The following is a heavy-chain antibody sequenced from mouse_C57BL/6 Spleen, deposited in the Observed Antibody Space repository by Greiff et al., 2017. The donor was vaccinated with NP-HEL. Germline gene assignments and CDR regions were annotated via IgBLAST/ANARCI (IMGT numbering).Heavy chain of an antibody. Sequence: QVHVKQSGAELVKPGASVKMSCKASGYTFTTYPIEWMKQNHGKSLEWIGNFHPYNDDTKYNEKFKGKATLTVEKSSSTVYFELSRLTSDDSAVYYCARGGSSYWYFDVWGTGTTVTVSS. CDR2: FHPYNDDT. D-gene: IGHD1-1*01. J-gene: IGHJ1*03. CDR3: ARGGSSYWYFDV. V-gene: IGHV1-47*01. CDR1: GYTFTTYP.